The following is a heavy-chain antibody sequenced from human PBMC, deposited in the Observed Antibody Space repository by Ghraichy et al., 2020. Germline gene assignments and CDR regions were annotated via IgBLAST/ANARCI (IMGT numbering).Heavy chain of an antibody. J-gene: IGHJ2*01. CDR3: VKQLGDHYWYFDL. Sequence: GGSLRLSCAASGFTFSSYGMHWVRQAPGKGLEWVAVISYDGSNKYYADSVKGRFTMSRDNSKNTLYLQMNSLRAEDTAVYYCVKQLGDHYWYFDLWGRGTLVTVSS. D-gene: IGHD1-1*01. V-gene: IGHV3-30*18. CDR2: ISYDGSNK. CDR1: GFTFSSYG.